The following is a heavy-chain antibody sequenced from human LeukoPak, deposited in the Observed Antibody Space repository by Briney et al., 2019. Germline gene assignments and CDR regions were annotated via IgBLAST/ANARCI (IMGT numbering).Heavy chain of an antibody. V-gene: IGHV3-23*01. D-gene: IGHD2-2*01. Sequence: GSLRLSCAASGFTFSSYAMSWVRPAPGKGLEWVSAISGSGGSTYYADSVKGRFTISRDNSKNTLYLQMNSLRAEDTAVYYCAKDMGYCSSTSCLKFDYWGQGTLVTVSS. J-gene: IGHJ4*02. CDR3: AKDMGYCSSTSCLKFDY. CDR1: GFTFSSYA. CDR2: ISGSGGST.